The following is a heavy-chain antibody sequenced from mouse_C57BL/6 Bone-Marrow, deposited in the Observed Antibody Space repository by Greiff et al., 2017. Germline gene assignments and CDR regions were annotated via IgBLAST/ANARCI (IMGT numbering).Heavy chain of an antibody. J-gene: IGHJ2*01. CDR1: GYTFTSYW. D-gene: IGHD1-1*01. CDR2: INPSSGDT. CDR3: ARTTVVDY. Sequence: VQLQESGAELAKPGASVKLSCKASGYTFTSYWMHWVKQRPGQGLEWIGYINPSSGDTKYNQKFKDKATFAENKPSSTAYMQIGRLTYEDSAVYYCARTTVVDYWGQGTTLTVSS. V-gene: IGHV1-7*01.